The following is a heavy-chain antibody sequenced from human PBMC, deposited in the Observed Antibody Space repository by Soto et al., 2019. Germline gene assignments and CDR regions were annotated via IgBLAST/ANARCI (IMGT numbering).Heavy chain of an antibody. J-gene: IGHJ6*02. D-gene: IGHD4-4*01. Sequence: QVQLVQSGAEIKEPWSSVKVYCKTSGGTFSSSAISWLRQAPGQGLEWMGGIIPLFRTPDYAQKFQGRVTIAADESTSTAYMELSSLRSEDTAVYYCARDNDRLQLGGNYYYILDVWGQGTTITVSS. CDR1: GGTFSSSA. V-gene: IGHV1-69*12. CDR3: ARDNDRLQLGGNYYYILDV. CDR2: IIPLFRTP.